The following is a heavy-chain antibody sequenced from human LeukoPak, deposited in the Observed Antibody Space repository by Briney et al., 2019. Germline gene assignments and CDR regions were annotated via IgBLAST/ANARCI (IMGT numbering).Heavy chain of an antibody. CDR2: MYNSGST. Sequence: SETLSLTCTVSGGPISSYYWSWTRQPPGKGLEWIGYMYNSGSTNYNPSLKSRVTISIDTSKNQFSLKLSSVTAADTAVYYCARDQRYGDYGDLSDAFDIWGQGTMVTVSS. CDR3: ARDQRYGDYGDLSDAFDI. V-gene: IGHV4-59*01. CDR1: GGPISSYY. D-gene: IGHD4-17*01. J-gene: IGHJ3*02.